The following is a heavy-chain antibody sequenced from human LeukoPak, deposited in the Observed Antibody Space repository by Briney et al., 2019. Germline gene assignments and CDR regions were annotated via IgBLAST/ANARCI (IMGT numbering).Heavy chain of an antibody. J-gene: IGHJ4*02. D-gene: IGHD3-16*01. CDR2: IYTSGST. CDR3: AREWPWLIAPPYYFDY. Sequence: PSETLPLTCTVPGGSISSYYWSWIRQPAGKGLELIGRIYTSGSTNYNPSLKSRVTMSVDTSKNQFSLKLSSVTAADTAVYYCAREWPWLIAPPYYFDYWGQGTLVTVSS. CDR1: GGSISSYY. V-gene: IGHV4-4*07.